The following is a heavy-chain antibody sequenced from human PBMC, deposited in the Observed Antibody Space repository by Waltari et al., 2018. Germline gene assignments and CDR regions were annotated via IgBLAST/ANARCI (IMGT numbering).Heavy chain of an antibody. J-gene: IGHJ6*03. D-gene: IGHD1-20*01. CDR2: IRYDGSNK. V-gene: IGHV3-30*02. CDR3: AIPYNWNYYYYYYMDV. Sequence: QVQLVESGGGVVQPGGSLRLSCAASGFTFRSYGMHWVRQPPGKGLEWVAFIRYDGSNKYYADSVKGRFTISRDNSKNTLYLQMNSLRAEDTAVYYCAIPYNWNYYYYYYMDVWGKGTTVTVSS. CDR1: GFTFRSYG.